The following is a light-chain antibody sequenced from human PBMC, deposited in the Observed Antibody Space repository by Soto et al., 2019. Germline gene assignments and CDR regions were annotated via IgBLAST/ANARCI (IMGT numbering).Light chain of an antibody. CDR1: QRMSGF. CDR2: DAS. J-gene: IGKJ1*01. V-gene: IGKV1-5*01. CDR3: QHYSSNSGT. Sequence: DIQMTQSPSTLSASVGDRVPITCRASQRMSGFLAWYQQKPGKAPQLLISDASSLESGVPSRFSGGGSGTAFTLTISSLQPEDFATYYCQHYSSNSGTFGPGTKVDIK.